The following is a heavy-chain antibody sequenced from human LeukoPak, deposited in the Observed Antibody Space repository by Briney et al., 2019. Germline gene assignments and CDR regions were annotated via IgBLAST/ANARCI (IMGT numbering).Heavy chain of an antibody. CDR2: MNSDGSTT. V-gene: IGHV3-74*01. CDR1: GLTFSSYW. D-gene: IGHD3-10*01. Sequence: GGPLTLSCAPSGLTFSSYWIHWVRQAPRKGLVWVSRMNSDGSTTTHAHSVKGRFTISRDNSKNTMYLQMNSLRGEDTAVSYCAKDLEYSGSGTPGAFDFWGQGTLVTVSS. J-gene: IGHJ4*02. CDR3: AKDLEYSGSGTPGAFDF.